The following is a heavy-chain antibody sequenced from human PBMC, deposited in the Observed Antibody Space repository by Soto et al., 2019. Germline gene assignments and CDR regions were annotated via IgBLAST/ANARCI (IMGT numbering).Heavy chain of an antibody. Sequence: GGSLRLSCAASGFTFSSYSMNWVRQAPGKGLEWVSSISSSSSYIYYADSVKGRFTISRDNAKNSLYLQMNSLRAEDTAVYYCARDWYGVSTPFDYWGQGTLVTVSS. CDR3: ARDWYGVSTPFDY. J-gene: IGHJ4*02. CDR2: ISSSSSYI. D-gene: IGHD2-8*01. V-gene: IGHV3-21*01. CDR1: GFTFSSYS.